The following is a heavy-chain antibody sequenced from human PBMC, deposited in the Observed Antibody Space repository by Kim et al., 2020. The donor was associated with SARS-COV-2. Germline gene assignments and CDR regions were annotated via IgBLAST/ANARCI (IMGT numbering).Heavy chain of an antibody. CDR2: IYNSGST. V-gene: IGHV4-59*13. J-gene: IGHJ6*04. D-gene: IGHD6-25*01. CDR1: GDSISNYY. Sequence: SETLSLTCSGDSISNYYWNWIRQPPGKGLEWTGYIYNSGSTNYNPSLKSRVTISLDTSKNQFSLKLSSVTAADTAVYYCARVRLGYYGMDVWGKGNT. CDR3: ARVRLGYYGMDV.